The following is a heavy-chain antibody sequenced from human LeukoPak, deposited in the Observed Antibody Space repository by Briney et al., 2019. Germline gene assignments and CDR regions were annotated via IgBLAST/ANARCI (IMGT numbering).Heavy chain of an antibody. Sequence: GSSVKVSCKASGGTFSSYAISWVRQAPGQGLEWMGVIIPIFGTANYAQKFQGRVTITADESTSTAYMELSSLRSEDTAVYYCARDLGGSSSTIDAFDIWGQGTMVTVSS. J-gene: IGHJ3*02. V-gene: IGHV1-69*01. CDR2: IIPIFGTA. D-gene: IGHD1-26*01. CDR1: GGTFSSYA. CDR3: ARDLGGSSSTIDAFDI.